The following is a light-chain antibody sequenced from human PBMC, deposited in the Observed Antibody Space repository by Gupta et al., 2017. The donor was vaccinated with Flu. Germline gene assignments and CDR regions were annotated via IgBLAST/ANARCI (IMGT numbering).Light chain of an antibody. J-gene: IGKJ2*03. CDR1: QTINYFY. CDR3: QQYDTSPYS. Sequence: DIVLTQSPGTLSLSPGEGATLSCRASQTINYFYLAWYQQKPGQAPRLLIYGASNRATGVPDRFSGSGYGTDFTLTISRLEPEDFAVYVCQQYDTSPYSFGQGTKLQIK. CDR2: GAS. V-gene: IGKV3-20*01.